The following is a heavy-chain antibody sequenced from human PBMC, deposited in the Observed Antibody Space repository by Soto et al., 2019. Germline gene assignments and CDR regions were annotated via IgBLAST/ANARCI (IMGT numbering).Heavy chain of an antibody. D-gene: IGHD2-2*01. V-gene: IGHV1-18*01. CDR2: ISPYSGYT. Sequence: QVQLVQSGAEVKKPGASVKVSCKGLGYNFIKYGINWVRQAPGQGLEWMGWISPYSGYTHSAQKFQGRLTLTTDTDATTANMELRSLRSADTALYYCTREAIVVIPAAQPSHFDSWGQGTLVTVSS. CDR1: GYNFIKYG. CDR3: TREAIVVIPAAQPSHFDS. J-gene: IGHJ4*02.